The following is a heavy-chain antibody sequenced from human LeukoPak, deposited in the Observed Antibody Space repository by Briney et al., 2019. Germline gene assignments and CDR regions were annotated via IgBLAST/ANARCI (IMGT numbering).Heavy chain of an antibody. Sequence: ASVKVSCKASGGTFSSYAFSWVRQAPGQGLEWMGRIIPILGIANYAQKFQGRVTITADKSTSTAYMELSSLRSEDTAVYYCARGSSRAPYYFDYWGQGTLVTVSS. CDR3: ARGSSRAPYYFDY. D-gene: IGHD6-13*01. V-gene: IGHV1-69*04. CDR2: IIPILGIA. CDR1: GGTFSSYA. J-gene: IGHJ4*02.